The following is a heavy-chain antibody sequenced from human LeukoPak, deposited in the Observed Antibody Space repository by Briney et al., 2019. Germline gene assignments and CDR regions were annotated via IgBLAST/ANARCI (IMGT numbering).Heavy chain of an antibody. D-gene: IGHD3-10*01. Sequence: HPGGSLRLSCAASGFTFSSYGMHWVRQAPGKGLEWVAFIRYDGSNKYYADSVKGRFTISRDNSKNTLYLQMNSLRAEDTAVYYCAKGSLWFGELSYFDYWGQGTLVTVSS. V-gene: IGHV3-30*02. J-gene: IGHJ4*02. CDR1: GFTFSSYG. CDR2: IRYDGSNK. CDR3: AKGSLWFGELSYFDY.